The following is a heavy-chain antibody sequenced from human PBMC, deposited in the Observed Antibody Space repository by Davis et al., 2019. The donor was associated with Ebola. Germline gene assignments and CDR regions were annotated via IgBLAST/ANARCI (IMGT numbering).Heavy chain of an antibody. V-gene: IGHV4-30-2*02. Sequence: SETLSLTCAVSGGSISSGGYSWSWIRQPPGKGLEWIGYIYHSGSTYYNPSLKSRVTISVDRSKNQFSLKLSSVTAADTAVYYCASLTVVTSIDYWGQGTLVTVSS. J-gene: IGHJ4*02. CDR2: IYHSGST. CDR3: ASLTVVTSIDY. D-gene: IGHD4-23*01. CDR1: GGSISSGGYS.